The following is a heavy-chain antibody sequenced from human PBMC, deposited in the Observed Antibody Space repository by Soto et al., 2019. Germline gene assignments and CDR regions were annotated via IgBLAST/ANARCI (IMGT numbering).Heavy chain of an antibody. Sequence: GGSLRLSCAASGFTFSSYGMHWVRQAPGKGLEWVAVISYDGSNKYYADSVKGRFTISRDNSKNTLYLQMNNLRAEDRAVYYCAKRPYCSGGSCYTSSGPFDSWGQGTLVTVSS. J-gene: IGHJ4*02. CDR2: ISYDGSNK. D-gene: IGHD2-15*01. CDR3: AKRPYCSGGSCYTSSGPFDS. CDR1: GFTFSSYG. V-gene: IGHV3-30*18.